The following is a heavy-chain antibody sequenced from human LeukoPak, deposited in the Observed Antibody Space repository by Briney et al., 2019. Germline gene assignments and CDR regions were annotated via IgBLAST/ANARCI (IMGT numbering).Heavy chain of an antibody. J-gene: IGHJ4*02. CDR1: GFTFSSYW. CDR2: IKQDGSEK. D-gene: IGHD3-22*01. Sequence: GGSLRLSCAASGFTFSSYWMSWVRQAPGKGLEWVANIKQDGSEKYYVDSVKGRFTISRDNAKNSLYLQMNSLRAEDTGVYHCAKAKYYYDSTPVFDSWGQGTLVTVSS. V-gene: IGHV3-7*01. CDR3: AKAKYYYDSTPVFDS.